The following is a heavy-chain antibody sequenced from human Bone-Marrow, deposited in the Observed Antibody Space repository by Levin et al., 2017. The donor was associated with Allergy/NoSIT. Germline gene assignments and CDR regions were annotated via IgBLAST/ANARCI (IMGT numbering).Heavy chain of an antibody. J-gene: IGHJ4*02. CDR3: ARAGGYCASDSCYHYFDY. D-gene: IGHD2-15*01. CDR1: GFTFSSYE. V-gene: IGHV3-48*03. Sequence: GGSLRLSCAASGFTFSSYEMDWVRQAPGKGLEWVSYISSSGSTIYYADSVNSRFTISRDNAKNSLYLQMNSLRAEDTAVYYCARAGGYCASDSCYHYFDYWGQGTLVTVSS. CDR2: ISSSGSTI.